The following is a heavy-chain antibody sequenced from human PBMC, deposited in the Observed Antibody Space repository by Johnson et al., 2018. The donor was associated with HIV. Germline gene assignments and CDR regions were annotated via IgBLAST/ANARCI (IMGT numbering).Heavy chain of an antibody. Sequence: VQLVESGGGLVQPGGSLSLSCAASGFTFNTYWMTWVRQAPGKGLEWVAKINQDGSEKDYADSVKGRFNISRDSASKSLYLQMNSLTAADTALYYCVKDIGYGGPSDGAFDIWGQGTMVTVSS. CDR2: INQDGSEK. CDR1: GFTFNTYW. CDR3: VKDIGYGGPSDGAFDI. V-gene: IGHV3-7*03. J-gene: IGHJ3*02. D-gene: IGHD4/OR15-4a*01.